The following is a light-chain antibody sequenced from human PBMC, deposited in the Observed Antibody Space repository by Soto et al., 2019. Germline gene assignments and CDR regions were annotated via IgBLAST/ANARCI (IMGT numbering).Light chain of an antibody. CDR1: QSVNSDY. CDR2: AAS. Sequence: EIVLTQSPGTLSLSPGERATLSCRASQSVNSDYFAWYQQKPGQAPRLLIYAASSRATGIPDRFSGSGSGTDFTLTISRLEPEDFAVYYCQQYDNSPPWTFGQGTKVEIK. J-gene: IGKJ1*01. CDR3: QQYDNSPPWT. V-gene: IGKV3-20*01.